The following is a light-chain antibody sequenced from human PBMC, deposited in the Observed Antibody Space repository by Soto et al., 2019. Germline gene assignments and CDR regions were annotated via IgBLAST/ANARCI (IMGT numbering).Light chain of an antibody. V-gene: IGLV2-8*01. J-gene: IGLJ2*01. CDR3: SSYAGSGTYVV. Sequence: QLVLTQPPSASGSPGQSVTISCTGTSTDIGAYNYVSWYQHHPGKAPKLMIFDVTKRPAGVPDRFSGSKSGNTASLTVSGLQADDEAAYYCSSYAGSGTYVVFGGGTKLTVL. CDR2: DVT. CDR1: STDIGAYNY.